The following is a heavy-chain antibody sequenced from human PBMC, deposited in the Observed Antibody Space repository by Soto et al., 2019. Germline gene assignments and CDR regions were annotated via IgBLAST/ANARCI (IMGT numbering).Heavy chain of an antibody. Sequence: SETLSLTCTVSGGSISSSNHYWGWIRQAPGQGLEWIGNTHYSGSTYYNPSLNSRVTISVDTPKNQFSVKLSSVTAADTAVYYCARGHGGITVFGAPGHFDYWGQGTLVTVSS. CDR2: THYSGST. CDR1: GGSISSSNHY. CDR3: ARGHGGITVFGAPGHFDY. J-gene: IGHJ4*02. V-gene: IGHV4-39*01. D-gene: IGHD3-3*01.